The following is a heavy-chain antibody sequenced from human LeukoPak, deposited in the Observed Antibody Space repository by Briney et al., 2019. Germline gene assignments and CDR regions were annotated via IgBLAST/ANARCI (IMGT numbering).Heavy chain of an antibody. J-gene: IGHJ3*02. Sequence: SETLSLTCTVSGGSISSYYWSWIRQPPGKGLEWIGYIYYSGSTNYNPSLKSRATISVDTSKNQFSLKLSSVTAADTAVYYCARGLSDFWSGYPDAFDIRGQGTMVTVSS. CDR3: ARGLSDFWSGYPDAFDI. D-gene: IGHD3-3*01. CDR2: IYYSGST. V-gene: IGHV4-59*01. CDR1: GGSISSYY.